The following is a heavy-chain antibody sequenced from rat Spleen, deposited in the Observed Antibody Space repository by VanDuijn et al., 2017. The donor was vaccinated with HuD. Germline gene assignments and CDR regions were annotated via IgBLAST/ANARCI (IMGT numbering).Heavy chain of an antibody. CDR3: ARRSLRDYSSAGGVMDA. V-gene: IGHV5S14*01. CDR1: GFTFSNYG. CDR2: ISTGGGNT. J-gene: IGHJ4*01. Sequence: EVQLVESGGGLVQPGRSLKLSCAASGFTFSNYGMAWVRQTPTKGLEWVASISTGGGNTYYRDSVKGRFTISRDNAKNTQLLQMDSLRSEDTATYYCARRSLRDYSSAGGVMDAWGQGASVTVSS. D-gene: IGHD1-2*01.